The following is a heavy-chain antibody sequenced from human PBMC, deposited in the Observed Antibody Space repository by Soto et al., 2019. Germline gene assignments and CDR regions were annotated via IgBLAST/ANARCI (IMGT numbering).Heavy chain of an antibody. V-gene: IGHV4-34*01. CDR1: GGSFSGYY. Sequence: SETLSLTCAVYGGSFSGYYWSWIRQPPGKGLEWIGEINHSGSTNYNPSLKSRVTISVDTSKNQFSLKLSSVTAADTAVYYCARPRGSYGLYYFDYWGQGTLVTVSS. J-gene: IGHJ4*02. CDR2: INHSGST. D-gene: IGHD5-18*01. CDR3: ARPRGSYGLYYFDY.